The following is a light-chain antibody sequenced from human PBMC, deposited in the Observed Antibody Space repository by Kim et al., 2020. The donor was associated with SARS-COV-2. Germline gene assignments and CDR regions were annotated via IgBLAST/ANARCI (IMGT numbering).Light chain of an antibody. V-gene: IGKV3-15*01. Sequence: EIVMTQSPATLSLSPGERATLSCRASHSVSNNLAWYQYKPGQPPRLLIYGASTRATGVPARFSGRGSGTDFTLTVSSLQSEDFAIYYCHQYNDWPPGDTFGQGTNLEIK. J-gene: IGKJ2*01. CDR2: GAS. CDR3: HQYNDWPPGDT. CDR1: HSVSNN.